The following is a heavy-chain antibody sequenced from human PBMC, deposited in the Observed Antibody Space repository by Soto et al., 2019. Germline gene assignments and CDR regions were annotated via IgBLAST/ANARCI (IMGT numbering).Heavy chain of an antibody. V-gene: IGHV1-69*01. Sequence: QVQLVQSGAEVKKPGSSVKVSCKASGGTFSSYAISWVRQAPGQGLEWMGGIIPIFGTANYAQKFQGRVTITADESTSTAYMELSSLRSEDTAVYYCARGDSPYGSGSYYKASPFDYWAREPWSPSPQ. D-gene: IGHD3-10*01. CDR2: IIPIFGTA. CDR1: GGTFSSYA. CDR3: ARGDSPYGSGSYYKASPFDY. J-gene: IGHJ4*02.